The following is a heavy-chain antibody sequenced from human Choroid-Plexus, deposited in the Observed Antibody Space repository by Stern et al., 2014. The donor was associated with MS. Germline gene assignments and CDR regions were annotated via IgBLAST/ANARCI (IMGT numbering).Heavy chain of an antibody. Sequence: XTFGSXXXHXVRQAPGKGLEWEAGAQYDGSNNNYADSVKGRFPISRDNSQITLYLLMSSLSXXXTXXXXXAXDXQYLTYFFDHWGQGSLVTVSS. CDR3: AXDXQYLTYFFDH. CDR1: XTFGSXX. D-gene: IGHD2/OR15-2a*01. V-gene: IGHV3-30*03. CDR2: AQYDGSNN. J-gene: IGHJ5*02.